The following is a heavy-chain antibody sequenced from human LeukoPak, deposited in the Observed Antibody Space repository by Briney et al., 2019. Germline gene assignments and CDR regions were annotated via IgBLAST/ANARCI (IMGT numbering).Heavy chain of an antibody. Sequence: SVKVSCKASGGTFSSYAISWVRQATGRGLEWMGGIIPIFGTANYAQKFQGRVTITTDESTSTAYMELSSLRSEDTAVYYCARGAPDCSGGSCYRRDYYYYMDVWGKGTTVTVSS. CDR3: ARGAPDCSGGSCYRRDYYYYMDV. CDR2: IIPIFGTA. D-gene: IGHD2-15*01. CDR1: GGTFSSYA. J-gene: IGHJ6*03. V-gene: IGHV1-69*05.